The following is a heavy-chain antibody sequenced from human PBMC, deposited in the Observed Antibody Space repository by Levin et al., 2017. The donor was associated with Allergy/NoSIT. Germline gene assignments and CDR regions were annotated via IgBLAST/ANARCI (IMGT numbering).Heavy chain of an antibody. D-gene: IGHD6-25*01. J-gene: IGHJ4*02. CDR1: GFTFNRYA. CDR2: ISGSGGST. V-gene: IGHV3-23*01. CDR3: ARDRNLKYTSGWTSFAY. Sequence: GGSLRLSCAASGFTFNRYAMNWIRQAPGKGLEWVSGISGSGGSTYFADSVKGRFNISRDSSKNTLYLEMHSLRDEDTAVYYCARDRNLKYTSGWTSFAYWGQGNLVTVSS.